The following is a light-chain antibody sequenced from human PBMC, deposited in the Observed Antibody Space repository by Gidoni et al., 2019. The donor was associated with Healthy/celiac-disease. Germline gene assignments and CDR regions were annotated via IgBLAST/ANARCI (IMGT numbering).Light chain of an antibody. J-gene: IGKJ5*01. V-gene: IGKV3-20*01. CDR3: QQYGSSLFT. CDR1: QSVSSSY. CDR2: GAS. Sequence: IVLTQSPGTLSLSPGERATLSCRASQSVSSSYLAWYQQKPGQAPRLLIYGASSRATGIPDRFSGSGSGKDFTITISRLEPEDFAVYYCQQYGSSLFTFGQGTRLEIK.